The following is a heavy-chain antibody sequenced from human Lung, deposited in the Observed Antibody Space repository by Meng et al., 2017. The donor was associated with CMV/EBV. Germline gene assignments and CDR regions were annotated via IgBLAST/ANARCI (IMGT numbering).Heavy chain of an antibody. CDR2: IYPGDSDT. Sequence: SGYTFTTYWIGWVRQMPGNGLEWMGIIYPGDSDTRYSPSFQGQVTISADKSISTAYLQWSSLKASDTAMYYCARSTAVAGPRGFFDYWGQGTLVTVSS. D-gene: IGHD6-19*01. CDR1: GYTFTTYW. CDR3: ARSTAVAGPRGFFDY. V-gene: IGHV5-51*01. J-gene: IGHJ4*02.